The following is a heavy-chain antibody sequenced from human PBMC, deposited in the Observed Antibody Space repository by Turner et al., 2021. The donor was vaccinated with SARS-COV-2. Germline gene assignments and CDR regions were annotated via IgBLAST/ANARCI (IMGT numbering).Heavy chain of an antibody. CDR3: ATWRIQLYNYWYFDL. V-gene: IGHV3-11*06. D-gene: IGHD5-18*01. J-gene: IGHJ2*01. CDR2: ISSSSSYT. CDR1: GFTFSDYF. Sequence: QVQLVESGGGLVKPGGSLRLSCAASGFTFSDYFMSWIRQAPGKGLEWVSYISSSSSYTNYADSVKGRFTISRDNAKNSLYLQMNSLRAEDTAVYYCATWRIQLYNYWYFDLWGRGTLVTVSS.